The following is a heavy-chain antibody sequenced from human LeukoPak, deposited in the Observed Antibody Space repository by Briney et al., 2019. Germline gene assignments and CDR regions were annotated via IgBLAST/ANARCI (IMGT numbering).Heavy chain of an antibody. Sequence: GASVKVSCKASGYTFIDYYIHWVRQAPGQGLEWMGWINPNSGGTNYAQKFQGRVTMTRDTSISTAYMELSRLRSDDTAVYYCASSFRSFRDNWNYGWFDPWGQGTLVTVSS. CDR3: ASSFRSFRDNWNYGWFDP. CDR1: GYTFIDYY. V-gene: IGHV1-2*02. D-gene: IGHD1-7*01. CDR2: INPNSGGT. J-gene: IGHJ5*02.